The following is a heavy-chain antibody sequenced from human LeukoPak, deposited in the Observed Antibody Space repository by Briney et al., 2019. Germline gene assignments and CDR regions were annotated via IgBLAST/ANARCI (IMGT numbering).Heavy chain of an antibody. CDR3: AKEGGIGAPWPGRYFDL. CDR2: ISGSGGST. V-gene: IGHV3-23*01. Sequence: PGGSLRLSCAASGFTFSSYTMNWVRQAPGEGLEWVSAISGSGGSTYYADSVKGRFTISRDNSKNTLYLQMNSLRAEDTAVYYCAKEGGIGAPWPGRYFDLWGRGTLVTVSS. D-gene: IGHD1-14*01. J-gene: IGHJ2*01. CDR1: GFTFSSYT.